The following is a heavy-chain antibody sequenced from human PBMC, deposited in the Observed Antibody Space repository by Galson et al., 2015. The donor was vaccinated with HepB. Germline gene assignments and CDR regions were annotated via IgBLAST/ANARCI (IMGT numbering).Heavy chain of an antibody. V-gene: IGHV3-53*01. CDR3: ARDVVGGAGAMWY. CDR1: GFTVSSNY. J-gene: IGHJ4*02. CDR2: IYSGGST. Sequence: SLRLSCAASGFTVSSNYMSWVRQAPGKGLEWVSVIYSGGSTYYADSVKGRFTISRDNSKNTLYLQMNSLRAEDTAVYYCARDVVGGAGAMWYWGQGTLVTVSS. D-gene: IGHD1-26*01.